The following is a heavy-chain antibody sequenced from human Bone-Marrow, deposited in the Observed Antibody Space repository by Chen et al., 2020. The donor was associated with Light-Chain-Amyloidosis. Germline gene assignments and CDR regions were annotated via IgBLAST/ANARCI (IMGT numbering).Heavy chain of an antibody. J-gene: IGHJ4*02. Sequence: QVNLVQSGAEAKKPGASMKISCKASGYTFINYYIHWVRQAHGQGLEWMGAINPNDGNTTYVQKFQGRVSMTRDTSSDTVYMDVTRLTSDDTAMYFCTRTDSNYIFDYWGQGTLVTVSA. CDR3: TRTDSNYIFDY. D-gene: IGHD4-4*01. CDR2: INPNDGNT. CDR1: GYTFINYY. V-gene: IGHV1-46*01.